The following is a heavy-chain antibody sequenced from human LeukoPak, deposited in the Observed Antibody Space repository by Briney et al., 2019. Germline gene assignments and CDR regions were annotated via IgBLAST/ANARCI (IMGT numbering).Heavy chain of an antibody. Sequence: GGSLRLSCAASGFTVSSNYMSWVRQAPGKGLEWVSVIYSGGSTYYADSVKGRFTNSRDNSKNTLYLQMNSLRAEDTAVYYCARDSGTYYDILTGYLGAAFDYWGQGTLVTVSS. V-gene: IGHV3-66*02. D-gene: IGHD3-9*01. J-gene: IGHJ4*02. CDR3: ARDSGTYYDILTGYLGAAFDY. CDR1: GFTVSSNY. CDR2: IYSGGST.